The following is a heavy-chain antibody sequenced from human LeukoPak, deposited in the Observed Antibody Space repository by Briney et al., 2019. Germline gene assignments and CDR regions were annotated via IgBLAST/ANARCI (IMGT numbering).Heavy chain of an antibody. CDR1: RGSISSSSYY. CDR3: ASSRNYCSSTSCYLPYYYYMDV. CDR2: IYYSGST. J-gene: IGHJ6*03. D-gene: IGHD2-2*01. V-gene: IGHV4-39*07. Sequence: PSQTLSLTCTVSRGSISSSSYYWGWIRQPPGKGLEWIGSIYYSGSTYYNPSLKSRVTISVDTSKNQFSLKLSSVTAADTAVYYCASSRNYCSSTSCYLPYYYYMDVWGKGTTVTVSS.